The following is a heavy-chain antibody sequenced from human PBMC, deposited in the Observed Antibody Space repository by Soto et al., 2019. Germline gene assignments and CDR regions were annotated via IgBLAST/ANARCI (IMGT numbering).Heavy chain of an antibody. V-gene: IGHV1-69*02. J-gene: IGHJ1*01. Sequence: SVKVSCKASGGTFSSYTISWVRQAPGQGLEWMGRIIPILGIANYAQKFQGRVTITADKSTSTAYMELSSLRSEDTAVYYCATAGYCSGGSCYLVYFQHWGQGTLVTVPQ. D-gene: IGHD2-15*01. CDR3: ATAGYCSGGSCYLVYFQH. CDR1: GGTFSSYT. CDR2: IIPILGIA.